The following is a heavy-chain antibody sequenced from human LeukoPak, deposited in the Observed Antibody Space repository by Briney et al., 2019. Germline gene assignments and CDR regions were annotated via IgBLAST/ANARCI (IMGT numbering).Heavy chain of an antibody. Sequence: ASVKVSCKASGYTFTGYYMHWVRQAPGQGLEWMGWINPNSGGTNYAQKFQGRVTMTRDTSISTAYMELSRLRSDDTAVYYCANSRRFEGYYFDYWGQGTLVTVSS. D-gene: IGHD5-24*01. V-gene: IGHV1-2*02. J-gene: IGHJ4*02. CDR2: INPNSGGT. CDR3: ANSRRFEGYYFDY. CDR1: GYTFTGYY.